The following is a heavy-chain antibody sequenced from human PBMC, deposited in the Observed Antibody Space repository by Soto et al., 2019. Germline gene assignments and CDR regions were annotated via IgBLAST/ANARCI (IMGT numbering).Heavy chain of an antibody. D-gene: IGHD3-16*02. Sequence: EGSLRLSCAASGFTFSDYAMSWVRQAPGKGLEWVSVIGCCGGSTYSADSVKGRFTISRDNSKNTLYLQINSLRAEDTAVYYCEKEKVRKSSYYHYGMDVWCQGITVTVSS. CDR1: GFTFSDYA. CDR2: IGCCGGST. J-gene: IGHJ6*02. CDR3: EKEKVRKSSYYHYGMDV. V-gene: IGHV3-23*01.